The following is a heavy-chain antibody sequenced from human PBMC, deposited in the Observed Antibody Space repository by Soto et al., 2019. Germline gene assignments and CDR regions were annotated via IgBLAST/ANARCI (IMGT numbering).Heavy chain of an antibody. CDR2: ISGSGGST. CDR3: AKERNIRYFVDS. Sequence: EVQLLASGGGLIQPGGSLRLSCAASGFTFSSNAMSWVRQAPGKGLEWVSAISGSGGSTYYANSVKGRFTISRDNSKNTLFLQMNSLRAEDTAVYYCAKERNIRYFVDSWGQGTLVTVSS. V-gene: IGHV3-23*01. D-gene: IGHD1-26*01. J-gene: IGHJ4*02. CDR1: GFTFSSNA.